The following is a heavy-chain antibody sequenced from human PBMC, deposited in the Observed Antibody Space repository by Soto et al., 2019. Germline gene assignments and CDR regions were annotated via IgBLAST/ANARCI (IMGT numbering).Heavy chain of an antibody. CDR2: ISSRSSTI. V-gene: IGHV3-48*01. CDR3: ARDRWNTMVRGVVDY. D-gene: IGHD3-10*01. Sequence: GGTLRLSCAASGFTFSSYIMNWVRQAPGKEQKWVSYISSRSSTIYYADSVKGRFTISRDSAKNSLYLQMNSLRAEDMAVYYCARDRWNTMVRGVVDYWGQGTLVTVSS. CDR1: GFTFSSYI. J-gene: IGHJ4*02.